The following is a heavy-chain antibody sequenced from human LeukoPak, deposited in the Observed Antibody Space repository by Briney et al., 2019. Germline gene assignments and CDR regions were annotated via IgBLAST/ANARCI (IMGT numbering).Heavy chain of an antibody. Sequence: GGSLRLSCAASGFTFSSYSMNWVRQAPGKGLEWVSYISSSSSTVYYANSVKGRFTISRDNAKNSLYLQMNSLRAEDTAVYYCARDLGYCSGGSCYVGYFDYWGQGTLVTVSS. CDR3: ARDLGYCSGGSCYVGYFDY. V-gene: IGHV3-48*04. CDR1: GFTFSSYS. J-gene: IGHJ4*02. CDR2: ISSSSSTV. D-gene: IGHD2-15*01.